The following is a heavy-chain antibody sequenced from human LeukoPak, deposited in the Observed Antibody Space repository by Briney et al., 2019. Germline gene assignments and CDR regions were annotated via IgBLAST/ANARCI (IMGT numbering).Heavy chain of an antibody. CDR1: GYTFTSYG. CDR2: ISAYNGNT. Sequence: ASVKVSCKASGYTFTSYGIIWVRQAPGQGLEWMGWISAYNGNTDYSQNLQGRVTMTTDTSTNTAYMELRSLRSDDTAVYYCARVGAYCSGGSCYLDYWGQGTLVTVSS. J-gene: IGHJ4*02. V-gene: IGHV1-18*01. CDR3: ARVGAYCSGGSCYLDY. D-gene: IGHD2-15*01.